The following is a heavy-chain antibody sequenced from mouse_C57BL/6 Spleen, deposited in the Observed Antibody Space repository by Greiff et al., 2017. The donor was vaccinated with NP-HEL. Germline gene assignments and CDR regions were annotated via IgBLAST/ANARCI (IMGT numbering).Heavy chain of an antibody. J-gene: IGHJ1*03. Sequence: VQLQQSDAELVKPGASVKISCKVSGYTFTDHTIHWMKQRPEQGLEWIGYIYPRDGSTKYNEKFKGKATLTADKSSSTAYMQLNSLTSEDSAVYVGATYYCSSYWYFEVLGTGTTVTVSS. D-gene: IGHD1-1*01. CDR3: ATYYCSSYWYFEV. CDR2: IYPRDGST. CDR1: GYTFTDHT. V-gene: IGHV1-78*01.